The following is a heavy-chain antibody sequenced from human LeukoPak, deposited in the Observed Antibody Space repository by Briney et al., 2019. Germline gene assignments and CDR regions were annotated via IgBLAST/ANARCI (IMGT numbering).Heavy chain of an antibody. CDR3: AGGVWPRSNY. CDR1: DFIFSSYW. Sequence: QAGGSLRLSCGASDFIFSSYWMTWVRQAPGKGLEWVANIKQDGGETYYVGSVKGRFTISRDNAQNSLYLQMNSLRAEDTAIYYCAGGVWPRSNYWGQGTLVTVSS. V-gene: IGHV3-7*01. J-gene: IGHJ4*02. D-gene: IGHD6-13*01. CDR2: IKQDGGET.